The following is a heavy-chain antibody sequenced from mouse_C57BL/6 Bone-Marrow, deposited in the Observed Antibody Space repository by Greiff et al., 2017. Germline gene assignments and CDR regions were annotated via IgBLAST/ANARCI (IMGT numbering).Heavy chain of an antibody. V-gene: IGHV7-3*02. D-gene: IGHD3-1*01. CDR2: IRNKANGYTT. J-gene: IGHJ3*01. Sequence: EVQLVESGGGLVQPGGSLRLSCATSGFTFTDYYMSWVRQAPGKALEWLGFIRNKANGYTTEYSASVKGRFTISRDNSQSILYLQMNTLRAEDSATYYCARDDTDRAYWGQGTLVTVSA. CDR1: GFTFTDYY. CDR3: ARDDTDRAY.